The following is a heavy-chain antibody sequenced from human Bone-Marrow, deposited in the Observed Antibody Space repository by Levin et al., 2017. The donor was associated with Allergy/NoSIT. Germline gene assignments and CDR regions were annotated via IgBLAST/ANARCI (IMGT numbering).Heavy chain of an antibody. J-gene: IGHJ4*02. Sequence: TLSLTCTVSGGSMSSNFWSWIRQPPGRGLEWIGYTYYSGTNYNPSLKSRVTISLDLSKNQFSLKLSSVTAADTALYYCARGRGSGSNYPLDYWGQGTLVTVSS. V-gene: IGHV4-59*01. CDR1: GGSMSSNF. CDR3: ARGRGSGSNYPLDY. CDR2: TYYSGT. D-gene: IGHD3-10*01.